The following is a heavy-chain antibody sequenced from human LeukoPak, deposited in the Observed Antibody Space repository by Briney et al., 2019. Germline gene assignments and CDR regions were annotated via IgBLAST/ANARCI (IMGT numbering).Heavy chain of an antibody. V-gene: IGHV1-8*02. Sequence: ASVKVSCKASGGTFSSYAISWVRQASGQGLEWMGWMNPNNSKTGYAQKFQGRVTMTRDTSISTAYMELSSLRSEDTAVYYCATGLNTPNDFWGQGTLVTVSS. D-gene: IGHD1-14*01. CDR3: ATGLNTPNDF. CDR2: MNPNNSKT. J-gene: IGHJ4*02. CDR1: GGTFSSYA.